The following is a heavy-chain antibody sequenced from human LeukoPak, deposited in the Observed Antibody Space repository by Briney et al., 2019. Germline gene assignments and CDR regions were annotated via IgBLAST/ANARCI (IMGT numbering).Heavy chain of an antibody. CDR1: GGSVSSSSYY. J-gene: IGHJ4*02. CDR3: ARAGPTGSDY. CDR2: IYYSGST. Sequence: SETLSLTCSVSGGSVSSSSYYWSWIRQPPGKGLEWIGYIYYSGSTNYNPSLKSRVTISVDTSKNQFSLKLSSVTAADTAVYYCARAGPTGSDYWGQGTLVTVSS. V-gene: IGHV4-61*01. D-gene: IGHD1-14*01.